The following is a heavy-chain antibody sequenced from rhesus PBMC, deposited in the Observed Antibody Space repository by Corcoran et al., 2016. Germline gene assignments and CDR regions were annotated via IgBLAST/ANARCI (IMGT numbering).Heavy chain of an antibody. CDR2: IYGSSGST. J-gene: IGHJ6*01. V-gene: IGHV4-147*01. D-gene: IGHD6S26*01. CDR3: ARGYSSGWSYNYGLDS. CDR1: GYSISSNY. Sequence: QVQLQESGPGLVKPSETLSLTCAVSGYSISSNYWSWIRQPPGKGLEWIGYIYGSSGSTYYNPSLKSRVTISTDTSKNQFSLKLSSWTAADTAVYYCARGYSSGWSYNYGLDSGGQGVVVTVSS.